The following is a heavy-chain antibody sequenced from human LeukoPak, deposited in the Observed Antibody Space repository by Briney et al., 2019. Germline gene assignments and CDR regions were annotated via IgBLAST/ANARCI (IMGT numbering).Heavy chain of an antibody. V-gene: IGHV4-38-2*02. J-gene: IGHJ4*02. D-gene: IGHD6-13*01. Sequence: SETLSLTCTVSGYSISSGYYWGWIRQPPGKGLEWIGSIYHSGSTYYNPSLKSRVTISVDKSKNQFSLKLSSVTAADAAVYYCARGIEYSSSLDLDYWGQGTLVTVSS. CDR2: IYHSGST. CDR3: ARGIEYSSSLDLDY. CDR1: GYSISSGYY.